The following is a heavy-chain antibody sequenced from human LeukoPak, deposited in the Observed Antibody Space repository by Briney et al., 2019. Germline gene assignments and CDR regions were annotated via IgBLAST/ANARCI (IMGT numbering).Heavy chain of an antibody. CDR3: ARSSFGDFWRGPNYYYYYMDV. D-gene: IGHD3-3*01. CDR2: IYTSGST. J-gene: IGHJ6*03. CDR1: GGSISSYY. V-gene: IGHV4-4*09. Sequence: PSETLSLTCTVSGGSISSYYWSWIRQPPGKGLEWIGYIYTSGSTNYNPSLKSRVTISVDTSKNQFSLKLSSVTAADTAVYYCARSSFGDFWRGPNYYYYYMDVWGKGTTVTVSS.